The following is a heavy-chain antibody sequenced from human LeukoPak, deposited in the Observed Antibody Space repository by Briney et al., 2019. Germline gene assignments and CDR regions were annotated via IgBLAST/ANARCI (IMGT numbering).Heavy chain of an antibody. CDR3: ATRLQWDLLSEFDY. D-gene: IGHD1-26*01. J-gene: IGHJ4*02. CDR2: FDPEDGET. V-gene: IGHV1-24*01. CDR1: GYILTELS. Sequence: ASVKVSCTVFGYILTELSIHSVRQAPGKGLEWMGGFDPEDGETIYAQKFQGRVTMTEDASTDTAYMELRSLRSEDTAVYYCATRLQWDLLSEFDYWGQGTLVTVSS.